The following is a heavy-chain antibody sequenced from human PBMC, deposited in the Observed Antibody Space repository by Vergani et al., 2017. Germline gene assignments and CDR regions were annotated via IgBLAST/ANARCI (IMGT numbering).Heavy chain of an antibody. CDR2: INHSGST. CDR1: GGSFSGYY. CDR3: ARDSSLIAQLVVYYYYMDV. V-gene: IGHV4-34*01. Sequence: QVQLQQWGAGLLKPSETLSLTCAVYGGSFSGYYWSWIRQPPGKGLEWIGEINHSGSTNYNPSLKSRVTISVDTSKNQFSLKLSSVTAADTAVYYCARDSSLIAQLVVYYYYMDVWGKGTTVTVSS. J-gene: IGHJ6*03. D-gene: IGHD6-6*01.